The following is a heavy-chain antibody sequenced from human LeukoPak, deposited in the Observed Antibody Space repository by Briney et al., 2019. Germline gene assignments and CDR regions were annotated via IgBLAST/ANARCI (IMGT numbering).Heavy chain of an antibody. CDR3: ARESGFWSGYYSDY. D-gene: IGHD3-3*01. V-gene: IGHV3-48*04. CDR1: GFTFSSYS. J-gene: IGHJ4*02. CDR2: ISSSGSTI. Sequence: GGSLRLSCAASGFTFSSYSMNWVRQAPGKGLEWVSYISSSGSTIYYADSVKGRFTISRDNAKNSLYLQMNSLRAEDTAVYYCARESGFWSGYYSDYWGQGTLVTVSS.